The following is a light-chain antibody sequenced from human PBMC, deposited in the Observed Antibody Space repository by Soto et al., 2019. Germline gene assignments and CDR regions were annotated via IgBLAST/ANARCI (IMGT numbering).Light chain of an antibody. J-gene: IGLJ2*01. CDR2: KDT. V-gene: IGLV3-27*01. CDR1: VLAKKY. CDR3: YSAADNNLV. Sequence: SYELTQPSSMSVSPGQTARITCSGDVLAKKYARWFQQKPGQAPVLVIFKDTERPSGIPERFSGSSSGTTVTLTISGAQLEDEADYYCYSAADNNLVFGGGTNVTVL.